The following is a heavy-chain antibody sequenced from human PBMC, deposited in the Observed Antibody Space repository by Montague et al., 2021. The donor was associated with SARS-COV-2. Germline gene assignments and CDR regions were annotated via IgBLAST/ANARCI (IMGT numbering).Heavy chain of an antibody. Sequence: TLSLTCTASGTSIRSGGYYWTWIRQHPGKGLEWIGYIFHTGRAYYNPSLGTRANISVDTSNNLFSLRLSSVTAADTAMYFCARVRLFYYLDYWGQGTLVTVSS. J-gene: IGHJ4*02. D-gene: IGHD2/OR15-2a*01. CDR1: GTSIRSGGYY. V-gene: IGHV4-31*03. CDR2: IFHTGRA. CDR3: ARVRLFYYLDY.